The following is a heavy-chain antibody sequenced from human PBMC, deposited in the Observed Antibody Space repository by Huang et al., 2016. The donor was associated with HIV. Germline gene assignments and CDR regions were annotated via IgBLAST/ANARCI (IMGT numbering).Heavy chain of an antibody. D-gene: IGHD2-2*01. CDR1: GYKFTSYW. J-gene: IGHJ4*02. V-gene: IGHV5-51*01. Sequence: EVQLVQSGAEVRKLGESLKISCKGSGYKFTSYWIGWVRQMPGKGVEWMVIIYRGDSVTSYRPSFHCQVTISSDKSISTAYLRWSSLKASDAAMYYCARQRAYGRTYADYWGQGTLVTVSS. CDR2: IYRGDSVT. CDR3: ARQRAYGRTYADY.